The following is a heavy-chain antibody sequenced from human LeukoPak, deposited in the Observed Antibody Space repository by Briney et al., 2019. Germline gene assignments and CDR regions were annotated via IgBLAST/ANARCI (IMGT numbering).Heavy chain of an antibody. J-gene: IGHJ6*02. CDR1: GYTFTSYD. D-gene: IGHD6-13*01. CDR3: ARVDSSSWYSYCYGMDV. CDR2: MNPNSGNT. Sequence: AASVKVSCKASGYTFTSYDINWVRQATGQGLEWMGWMNPNSGNTGYAQKFQGRVTMTRNTSISTAYMELSSLRSEDTAVYYCARVDSSSWYSYCYGMDVWGQGTTVTVSS. V-gene: IGHV1-8*01.